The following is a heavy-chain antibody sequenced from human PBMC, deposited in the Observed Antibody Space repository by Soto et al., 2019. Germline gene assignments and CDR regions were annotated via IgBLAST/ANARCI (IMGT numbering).Heavy chain of an antibody. CDR2: IGGGGADT. D-gene: IGHD3-10*01. CDR3: AKDAVPYNGQRDWFDP. Sequence: DVQLLESGGGLVQPGGSLRLSCTASGFTFSDYAMTWVRQAPGKGLEWVSSIGGGGADTYYADSVKGRFTISRDNSKNTLYLQMNSLRAEDSAFYYCAKDAVPYNGQRDWFDPWGQATLVTVSS. CDR1: GFTFSDYA. J-gene: IGHJ5*02. V-gene: IGHV3-23*01.